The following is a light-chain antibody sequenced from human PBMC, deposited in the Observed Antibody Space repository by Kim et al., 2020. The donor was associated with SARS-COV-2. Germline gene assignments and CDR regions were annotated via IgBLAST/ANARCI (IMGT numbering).Light chain of an antibody. CDR3: QQYGSFPWT. Sequence: EIVLTQSPGTLSLSPGERATLSCRASQSVSSSYLAWYQQKPGQAPRLLIYGASSRATGIPDRFSGSGSGTDFTLTISRLEPEDFAVYYCQQYGSFPWTFGQETKVDIK. CDR2: GAS. V-gene: IGKV3-20*01. CDR1: QSVSSSY. J-gene: IGKJ1*01.